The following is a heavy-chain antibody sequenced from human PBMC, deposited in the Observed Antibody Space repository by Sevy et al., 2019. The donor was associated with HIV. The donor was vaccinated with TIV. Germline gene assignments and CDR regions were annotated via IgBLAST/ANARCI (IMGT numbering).Heavy chain of an antibody. Sequence: GWSLRLSCAASGFTFSSYSMNWVRQAPGKGLEWVSSISSSSSYIYYADSVKGRFTISRDNAKNSLYLQMNSLRAEDTAVYYCARDPMRAFDIWGQGTMVTVSS. V-gene: IGHV3-21*01. CDR3: ARDPMRAFDI. CDR2: ISSSSSYI. CDR1: GFTFSSYS. J-gene: IGHJ3*02.